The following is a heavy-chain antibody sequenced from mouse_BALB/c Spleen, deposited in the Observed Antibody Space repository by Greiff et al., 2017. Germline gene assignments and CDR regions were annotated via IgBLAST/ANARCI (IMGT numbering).Heavy chain of an antibody. Sequence: EVKVVESGGGLVKPGGSLKLSCAASGFTFSDYYMYWVRQTPEKRLEWVATISDGGSYTYYPDSVKGRFTISRDNAKNNLYLQMSSLKSEDTAMYYCARSSDGYYDYWGQGTTLTVSS. CDR3: ARSSDGYYDY. J-gene: IGHJ2*01. CDR2: ISDGGSYT. CDR1: GFTFSDYY. D-gene: IGHD2-3*01. V-gene: IGHV5-4*02.